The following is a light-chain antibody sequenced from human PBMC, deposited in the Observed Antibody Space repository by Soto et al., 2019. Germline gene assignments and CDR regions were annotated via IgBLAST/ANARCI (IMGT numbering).Light chain of an antibody. Sequence: DIQMTQSPSSLSASVGDRVTITCRASQSISSYLNWYQQKPGKAPKLLIYAASSLQSGVPSRFSGSGSGKDFTLTISCVQPEDFATYYCQQSYSTPLYTFGQGTKLEIK. CDR3: QQSYSTPLYT. V-gene: IGKV1-39*01. CDR1: QSISSY. CDR2: AAS. J-gene: IGKJ2*01.